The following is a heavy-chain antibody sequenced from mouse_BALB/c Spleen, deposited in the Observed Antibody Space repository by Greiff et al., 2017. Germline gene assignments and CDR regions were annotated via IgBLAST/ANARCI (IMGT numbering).Heavy chain of an antibody. CDR3: ARLMIRNWYFDV. J-gene: IGHJ1*01. CDR1: GFTFSSYT. V-gene: IGHV5-12-2*01. D-gene: IGHD2-4*01. Sequence: EVQVVESGGGLVQPGGSLKLSCAASGFTFSSYTMSWVRQTPEKRLEWVAYISNGGGSTYYPDTVKGRFTISRDNAKNTLYLQMSSLKSEDTAMYYCARLMIRNWYFDVWGAGTTVTVSS. CDR2: ISNGGGST.